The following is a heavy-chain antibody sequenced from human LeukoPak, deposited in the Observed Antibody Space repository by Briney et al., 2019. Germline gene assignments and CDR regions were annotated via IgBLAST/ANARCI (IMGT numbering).Heavy chain of an antibody. CDR3: ARHSSGSYYTY. CDR2: IKQDGSDK. V-gene: IGHV3-7*01. J-gene: IGHJ4*02. Sequence: GGSLRLSCAASGFTFSSSWMSWVRQARGKGLEWVAHIKQDGSDKYYVDSVKGRFTISRDNAKNSLYLQMNSLRADDTAMYYCARHSSGSYYTYWGQGTLVTVSS. D-gene: IGHD3-10*01. CDR1: GFTFSSSW.